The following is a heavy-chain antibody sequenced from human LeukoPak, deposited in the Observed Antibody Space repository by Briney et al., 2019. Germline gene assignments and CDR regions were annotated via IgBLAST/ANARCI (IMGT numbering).Heavy chain of an antibody. D-gene: IGHD7-27*01. CDR3: ARAKTVTGEFDY. Sequence: SETLSLTCTVSGGSISSSSYYWGWIRQPPEKGLEWIGYLYYSGSTNYNPSLKSRVTISVDTSKNQFSLKLSSVTAADTAVYYCARAKTVTGEFDYWGQGTLVTVSS. CDR1: GGSISSSSYY. J-gene: IGHJ4*02. CDR2: LYYSGST. V-gene: IGHV4-61*05.